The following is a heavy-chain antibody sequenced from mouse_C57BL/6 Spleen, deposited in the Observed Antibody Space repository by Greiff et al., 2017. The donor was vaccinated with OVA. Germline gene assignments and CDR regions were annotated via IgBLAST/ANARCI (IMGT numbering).Heavy chain of an antibody. CDR1: GYAFTNYL. CDR2: INPGSGGT. J-gene: IGHJ4*01. Sequence: VKLMESGAELVRPGPSVKVSCKASGYAFTNYLIEWVKQRPGQGLEWIGVINPGSGGTNYNEKFKGKATLTADDSSSTAYMPLSSLTSEDSAVYFCARCYYYGSSAMDYWGKGTSVTVSS. D-gene: IGHD1-1*01. V-gene: IGHV1-54*01. CDR3: ARCYYYGSSAMDY.